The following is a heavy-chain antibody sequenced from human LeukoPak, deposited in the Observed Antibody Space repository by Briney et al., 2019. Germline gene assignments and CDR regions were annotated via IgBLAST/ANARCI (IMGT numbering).Heavy chain of an antibody. CDR2: INAGTGKT. V-gene: IGHV1-3*01. Sequence: ASVKVSCKASGYRFTSDMYAIHWMRQAPGHRLEWLGYINAGTGKTMHSQKFQGRVTITGDTYASTVSMELSSLTSEDTATYYCARDSDSSGWSWVYWGQGTLLIVSS. CDR1: GYRFTSDMYA. D-gene: IGHD6-19*01. J-gene: IGHJ4*02. CDR3: ARDSDSSGWSWVY.